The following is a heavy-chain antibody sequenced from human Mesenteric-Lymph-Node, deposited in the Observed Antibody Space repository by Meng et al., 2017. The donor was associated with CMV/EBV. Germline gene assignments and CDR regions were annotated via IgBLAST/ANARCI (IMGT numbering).Heavy chain of an antibody. Sequence: ASVKVSCKASGYTFTGYYMHWVRQAPGQGLEWMGWINPNSGGTNYAQKFQDRVTMTRDTSISTAYMDLSRLRSDDTAVYYCARLPPAGYYYYGMDVWGQGTTVTVSS. J-gene: IGHJ6*02. CDR3: ARLPPAGYYYYGMDV. CDR1: GYTFTGYY. CDR2: INPNSGGT. V-gene: IGHV1-2*02. D-gene: IGHD2-15*01.